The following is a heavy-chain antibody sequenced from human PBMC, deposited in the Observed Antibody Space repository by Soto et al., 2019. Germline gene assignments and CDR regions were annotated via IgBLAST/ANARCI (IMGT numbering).Heavy chain of an antibody. CDR2: ISGSGGST. D-gene: IGHD3-10*01. CDR1: GFTFSSYA. CDR3: AKGRDSAPDLSVDP. Sequence: GGSLRLSCAASGFTFSSYAMSWVRQAPGKGLEWVSAISGSGGSTYYADSVKGRFTISRDNSKNTLYLQMNSLRAEDTAVYYCAKGRDSAPDLSVDPWGQGTLVTVSS. V-gene: IGHV3-23*01. J-gene: IGHJ5*02.